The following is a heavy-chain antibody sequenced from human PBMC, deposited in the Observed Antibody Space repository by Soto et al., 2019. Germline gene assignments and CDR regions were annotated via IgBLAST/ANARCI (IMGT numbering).Heavy chain of an antibody. D-gene: IGHD6-6*01. CDR1: GGSFSGYY. J-gene: IGHJ6*02. V-gene: IGHV4-34*01. CDR3: ARGSLDYYYYGMDV. Sequence: SETLSLTCAVYGGSFSGYYWSWIRQPPGKGLEWIGEINHSGSTNYNPSLKSRVTISVDTSKNQFSLKLSSVTAADTAVYYCARGSLDYYYYGMDVWGQGTTVTVSS. CDR2: INHSGST.